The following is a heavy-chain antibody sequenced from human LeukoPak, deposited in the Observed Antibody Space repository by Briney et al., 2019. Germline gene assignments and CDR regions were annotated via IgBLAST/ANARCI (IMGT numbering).Heavy chain of an antibody. CDR2: INHSGST. V-gene: IGHV4-34*01. CDR1: GGSFSDYY. D-gene: IGHD4-23*01. J-gene: IGHJ2*01. Sequence: PSETLSLTCAVYGGSFSDYYWVWIRQPPGKGLEWIGEINHSGSTSYNPSLKSQDTISVDTSKNQFSLKLSSVTAADTAVYYCANYRGYFDLWGRGTLVTVSS. CDR3: ANYRGYFDL.